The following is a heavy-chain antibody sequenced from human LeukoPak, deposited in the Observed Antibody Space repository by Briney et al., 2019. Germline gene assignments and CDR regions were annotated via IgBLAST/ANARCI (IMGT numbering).Heavy chain of an antibody. Sequence: SETLSLTCTVSGGFFSSTTYFWAWIRQPPGKGLQWLGTTYYSGTSYFNPSLETRVTLSVDTSKNQFSLRLTSVTAADTAVYYCASLFDNFPENRFDYWGRGTLVTVSS. CDR3: ASLFDNFPENRFDY. V-gene: IGHV4-39*01. D-gene: IGHD5-24*01. CDR2: TYYSGTS. CDR1: GGFFSSTTYF. J-gene: IGHJ4*02.